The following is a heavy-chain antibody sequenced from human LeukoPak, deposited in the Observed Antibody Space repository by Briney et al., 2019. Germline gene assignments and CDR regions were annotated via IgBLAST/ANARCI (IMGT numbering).Heavy chain of an antibody. Sequence: GGSLRLSCAASGFTFSSYAMSWARQAPGKGLEWVSAISGSGGSTYYADSVKGRFTISRDNAKNSLYLQMNSLRAEDTAVYYCARDPFSGTHGEAFDIWGQGTMVTVSS. D-gene: IGHD1-26*01. CDR2: ISGSGGST. V-gene: IGHV3-23*01. CDR1: GFTFSSYA. J-gene: IGHJ3*02. CDR3: ARDPFSGTHGEAFDI.